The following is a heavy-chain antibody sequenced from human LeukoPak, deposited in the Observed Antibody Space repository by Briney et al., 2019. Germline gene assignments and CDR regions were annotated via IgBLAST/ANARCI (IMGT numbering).Heavy chain of an antibody. CDR3: AISNYYDSSGYYSPRFYYFDY. Sequence: ASVKASCKASGYTFTGYYMHWVRQAPGQGLEWMGWINPNSGGTNYAQKFQGRVTMTRDTSISTAYMELSRLRSDDTAVYYCAISNYYDSSGYYSPRFYYFDYWGQGTLVTVSS. CDR1: GYTFTGYY. J-gene: IGHJ4*02. D-gene: IGHD3-22*01. CDR2: INPNSGGT. V-gene: IGHV1-2*02.